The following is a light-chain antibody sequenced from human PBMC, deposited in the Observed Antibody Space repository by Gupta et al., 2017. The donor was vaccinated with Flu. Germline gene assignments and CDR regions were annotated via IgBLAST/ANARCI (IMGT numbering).Light chain of an antibody. V-gene: IGKV3-20*01. CDR1: PSIDSKY. Sequence: EVVLTQSPGTLSLSLGETATLSCRASPSIDSKYLAWYQQKRGLAPRLLIFGASSRATDIPDRFTGSGSGTDFTLTIDRLEPEDLAVYYCQYYGTSLYTFGQGTKLEI. CDR2: GAS. J-gene: IGKJ2*01. CDR3: QYYGTSLYT.